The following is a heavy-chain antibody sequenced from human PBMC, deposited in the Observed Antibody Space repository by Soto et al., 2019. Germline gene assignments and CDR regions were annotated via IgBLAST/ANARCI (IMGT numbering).Heavy chain of an antibody. V-gene: IGHV3-23*01. CDR1: GFTFRSYG. D-gene: IGHD6-19*01. CDR3: AKAYSTGWKVYYYDY. CDR2: FTEGNT. Sequence: EVQLLESGGGLVQPGGSLRLSCAASGFTFRSYGMSWVRQAPGKGLEWVSSFTEGNTYYADSVKGRFTISRDNSKDTLYLQMNSLGAEDTAIYYCAKAYSTGWKVYYYDYWGQGTLVTVSS. J-gene: IGHJ4*02.